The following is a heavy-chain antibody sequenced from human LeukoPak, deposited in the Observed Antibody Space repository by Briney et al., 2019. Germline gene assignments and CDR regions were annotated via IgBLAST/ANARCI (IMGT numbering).Heavy chain of an antibody. D-gene: IGHD6-13*01. CDR1: GYTFSRYA. V-gene: IGHV1-3*01. Sequence: GASVKVSCKASGYTFSRYALHWVRQAPGQRLEWMGWINAGSGDTKYSQRFQGRVTITRDTSASTAYMELSSLRSEDTAVYYCAKDPYSTLYYYYYAMDVWGQGTMVTVSS. J-gene: IGHJ6*02. CDR3: AKDPYSTLYYYYYAMDV. CDR2: INAGSGDT.